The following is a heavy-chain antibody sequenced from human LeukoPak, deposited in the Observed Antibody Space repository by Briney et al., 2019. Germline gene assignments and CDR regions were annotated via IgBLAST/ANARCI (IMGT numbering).Heavy chain of an antibody. CDR1: GFTFSSYS. CDR2: ISSSSSYI. V-gene: IGHV3-21*01. CDR3: ARGIGPVAVTFDY. D-gene: IGHD6-19*01. Sequence: PGGSLRLSCAASGFTFSSYSMNWVRQAPGKGLEWVSSISSSSSYIYYADSVKGRFTISRDNAKNSLYLQMNSLRAEDTAVYYCARGIGPVAVTFDYWGQGTLVTVSS. J-gene: IGHJ4*02.